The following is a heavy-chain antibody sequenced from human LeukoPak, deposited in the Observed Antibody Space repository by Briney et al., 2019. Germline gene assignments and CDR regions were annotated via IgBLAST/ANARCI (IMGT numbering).Heavy chain of an antibody. CDR1: GFTFSSYW. CDR3: ARGVHSSGWYQWYFDL. D-gene: IGHD6-13*01. V-gene: IGHV3-7*03. CDR2: INHNGNVN. Sequence: GGSLRLSCAASGFTFSSYWMNWARQAPGKGLEWVASINHNGNVNYYVDSVKGRFTISRDNAKNSLYLQMSNLRAEDTAVYFCARGVHSSGWYQWYFDLWGRGTLVTVSS. J-gene: IGHJ2*01.